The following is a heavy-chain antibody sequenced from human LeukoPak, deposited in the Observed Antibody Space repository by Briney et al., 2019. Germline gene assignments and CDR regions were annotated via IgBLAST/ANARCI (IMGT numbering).Heavy chain of an antibody. Sequence: PGGSLRLSCAASGFTVSNNYMSWVRQAPGKGLEWVSVIYSGGSTYYADSVKGRFTISRDNSKNTLYLQMNSLRAEDTAVYYCAKGEYIVVVTATLDYWGQGTLVTVSS. CDR2: IYSGGST. D-gene: IGHD2-21*02. CDR1: GFTVSNNY. CDR3: AKGEYIVVVTATLDY. J-gene: IGHJ4*02. V-gene: IGHV3-53*01.